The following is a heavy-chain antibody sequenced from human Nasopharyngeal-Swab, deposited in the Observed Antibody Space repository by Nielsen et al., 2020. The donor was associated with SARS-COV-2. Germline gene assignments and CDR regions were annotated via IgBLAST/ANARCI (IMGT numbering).Heavy chain of an antibody. Sequence: ASVKVSCKASGYTFTSYAMHWVRQAPGQRLEWMGWINAGNGNTKYSQKFQGRVTITRDTSASTAYMELSSLRSEDTAVCYCARDYLSRTNYGSDYWGQGTLVTVSS. V-gene: IGHV1-3*01. J-gene: IGHJ4*02. CDR2: INAGNGNT. D-gene: IGHD3-10*01. CDR1: GYTFTSYA. CDR3: ARDYLSRTNYGSDY.